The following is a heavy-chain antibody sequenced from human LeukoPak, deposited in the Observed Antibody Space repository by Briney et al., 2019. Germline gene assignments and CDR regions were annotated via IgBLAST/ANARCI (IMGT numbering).Heavy chain of an antibody. Sequence: GASVKVSCKASGYTFTGYYMHWVRQAPGQGLEWMGWINPNSGGTNYAQKFQGRVTMTRDTSISTAYMELSRLRSDDTAVYYCATERPGIAAAGTHFDYWGQGTLVTVSS. D-gene: IGHD6-13*01. J-gene: IGHJ4*02. CDR1: GYTFTGYY. CDR2: INPNSGGT. CDR3: ATERPGIAAAGTHFDY. V-gene: IGHV1-2*02.